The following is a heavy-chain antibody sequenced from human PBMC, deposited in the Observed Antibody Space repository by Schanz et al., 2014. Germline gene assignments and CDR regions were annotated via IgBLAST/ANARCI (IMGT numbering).Heavy chain of an antibody. D-gene: IGHD4-17*01. CDR3: ARIIDGDYLY. V-gene: IGHV1-69*02. CDR2: IIPPLRQT. Sequence: QVQLVQSGAEVKTPGSSVKVSCKSSGATFNSYAFGWVRQAPGQGFEWVGSIIPPLRQTRYAQKFEERVIITADTSTTTVYMDLASLTSDDTAVYFCARIIDGDYLYWGQGTLVTVSS. CDR1: GATFNSYA. J-gene: IGHJ4*02.